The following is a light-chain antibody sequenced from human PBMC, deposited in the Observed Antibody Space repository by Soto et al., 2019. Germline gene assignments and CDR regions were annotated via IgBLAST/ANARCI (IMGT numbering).Light chain of an antibody. CDR3: QQYGSSTIT. CDR1: QSVSRY. CDR2: GAS. V-gene: IGKV3-20*01. J-gene: IGKJ5*01. Sequence: EIVLSQSPTTPSLSPGERATLSCRASQSVSRYLAWYQQKPGQAPRLLIYGASSRATGIPDRFSGSGSGTDFTLTISRLENEDFAVYYCQQYGSSTITFGQGTRLEIK.